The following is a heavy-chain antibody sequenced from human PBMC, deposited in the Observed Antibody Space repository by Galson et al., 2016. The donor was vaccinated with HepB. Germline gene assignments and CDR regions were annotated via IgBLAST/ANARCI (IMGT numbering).Heavy chain of an antibody. V-gene: IGHV4-30-4*01. J-gene: IGHJ4*02. CDR1: GASISRGDYC. D-gene: IGHD4-17*01. CDR2: ISYDGSS. CDR3: ARERDGDFLMFAH. Sequence: VSGASISRGDYCWSWIRQPPGRGLEWLGYISYDGSSYYNPSLTGRVSMSVDASKNQFSLNLSSVTAADTAIYYCARERDGDFLMFAHWGQGTQVTVSS.